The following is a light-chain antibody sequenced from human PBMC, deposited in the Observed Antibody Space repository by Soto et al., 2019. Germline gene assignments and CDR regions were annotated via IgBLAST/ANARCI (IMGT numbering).Light chain of an antibody. CDR2: EVS. CDR3: NSYTAFNTRV. Sequence: QSALTQPASVSGSPGQSITISCTGTSSDIGAYNYVSWYQQHPGKAPKLLIYEVSDRAPGISDRFSGSKSGNTASLTISRLQSEDEADYYCNSYTAFNTRVFGTGTKLTVL. J-gene: IGLJ1*01. V-gene: IGLV2-14*01. CDR1: SSDIGAYNY.